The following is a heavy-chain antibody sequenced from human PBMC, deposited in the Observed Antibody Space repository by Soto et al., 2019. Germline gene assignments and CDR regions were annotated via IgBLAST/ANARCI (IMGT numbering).Heavy chain of an antibody. CDR1: VGSFSGYY. V-gene: IGHV4-34*01. CDR2: INHSGST. D-gene: IGHD6-6*01. J-gene: IGHJ4*02. CDR3: ARRASIAARLGFDY. Sequence: ETLSLTCAVYVGSFSGYYWSWIRQPPGKGLEWIGEINHSGSTNYNPSLKSRVTISVDTSKNQFSLKLSSVTAADTAVYYCARRASIAARLGFDYWGQGTLVTVSS.